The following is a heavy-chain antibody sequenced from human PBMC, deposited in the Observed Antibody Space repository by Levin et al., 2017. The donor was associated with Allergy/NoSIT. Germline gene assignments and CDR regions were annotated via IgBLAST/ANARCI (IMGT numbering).Heavy chain of an antibody. V-gene: IGHV3-74*01. J-gene: IGHJ5*02. Sequence: GGSLRLSCAASGFTFTSHWMHWVRQAPGKGLVWVSRIDTDGSGATYADSVKGRFTISRDNARNTVYLEMNRLRAEDTAVYYCVRDRPHNWFDPWGQGTLVTVTS. CDR2: IDTDGSGA. CDR3: VRDRPHNWFDP. CDR1: GFTFTSHW.